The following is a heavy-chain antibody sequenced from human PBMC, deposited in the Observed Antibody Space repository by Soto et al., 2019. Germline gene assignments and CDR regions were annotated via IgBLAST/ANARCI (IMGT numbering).Heavy chain of an antibody. Sequence: EVQLVESGGGLVKPGGSLRLSCAASGFSFSTAWMSWVRQAPGKGLEWVGRIKTATEGGTTNFAAPVKGRFTISRDDSKHMLYMQMNSLKTDDTAVYYCSTWGGYWGQGTLVTVSS. CDR2: IKTATEGGTT. CDR3: STWGGY. D-gene: IGHD3-16*01. V-gene: IGHV3-15*06. CDR1: GFSFSTAW. J-gene: IGHJ4*02.